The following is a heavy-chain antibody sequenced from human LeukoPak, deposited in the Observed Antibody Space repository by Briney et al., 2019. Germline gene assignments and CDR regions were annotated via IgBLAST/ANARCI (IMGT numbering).Heavy chain of an antibody. CDR3: ARIEGSSWPIFDC. D-gene: IGHD6-13*01. Sequence: ASVKVSCKASGYSFTGYYMHWVRQAPGQGLEWMGWINPNSGGTNYAQKFQGRVTLTRDTSISTAYMELSRLRSDDTAVYYCARIEGSSWPIFDCWGQGTLVTVSS. CDR2: INPNSGGT. J-gene: IGHJ4*02. V-gene: IGHV1-2*02. CDR1: GYSFTGYY.